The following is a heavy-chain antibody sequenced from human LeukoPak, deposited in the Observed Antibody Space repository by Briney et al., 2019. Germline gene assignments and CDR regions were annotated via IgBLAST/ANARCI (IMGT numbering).Heavy chain of an antibody. CDR3: ARDQGGATSY. V-gene: IGHV3-23*01. Sequence: SGGSLRLSCTVSGFTLSSYEMTWFRQAPGKGLEWASSIGYGGSDTHYADSVKGRFTVSRDNSKNTLYLQLNSLRAEDTAVYYCARDQGGATSYWGQGTLVTVSS. D-gene: IGHD1-26*01. CDR1: GFTLSSYE. CDR2: IGYGGSDT. J-gene: IGHJ4*02.